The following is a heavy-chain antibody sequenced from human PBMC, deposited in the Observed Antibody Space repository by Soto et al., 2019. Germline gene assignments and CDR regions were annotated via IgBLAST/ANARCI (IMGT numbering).Heavy chain of an antibody. Sequence: TMSLTYSVADESIINVCHYWRWNNKHPGKDLEWKGYIYHRGSTHYNPSLNSRLTISIATSTNRFSLNLTSLTAADTAVYFCVRIRWETENNWFDPCGQAALVNVSS. CDR3: VRIRWETENNWFDP. J-gene: IGHJ5*02. V-gene: IGHV4-31*03. D-gene: IGHD1-26*01. CDR1: DESIINVCHY. CDR2: IYHRGST.